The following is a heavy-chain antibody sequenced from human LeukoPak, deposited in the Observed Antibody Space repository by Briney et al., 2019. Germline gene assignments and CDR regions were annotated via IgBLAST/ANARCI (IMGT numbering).Heavy chain of an antibody. CDR2: IYTSGST. CDR3: ARVRYYGSGSYLCDY. D-gene: IGHD3-10*01. V-gene: IGHV4-4*07. Sequence: PSETLSLTCTVSGGSISSYYWSWIRQPAGKGLEWIGRIYTSGSTNYNPSLKSRVTMSVETSKNQFSLKLSSVTAADTAVYYCARVRYYGSGSYLCDYWGQGTLVTVSS. CDR1: GGSISSYY. J-gene: IGHJ4*02.